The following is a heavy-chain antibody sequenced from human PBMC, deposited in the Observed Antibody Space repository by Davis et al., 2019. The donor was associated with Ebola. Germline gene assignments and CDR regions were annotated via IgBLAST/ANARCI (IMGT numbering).Heavy chain of an antibody. CDR3: ARGTVGYNPGGYFDS. CDR2: IFPGDSDT. V-gene: IGHV5-51*01. CDR1: GYSFTTYW. Sequence: GGSLRLSCKASGYSFTTYWIVWVRQMPGKGLECMGIIFPGDSDTRYSPSFQGQVTISVDKSISTAYLQWSSLKASDTAIYYCARGTVGYNPGGYFDSWGQGTLVTVSS. D-gene: IGHD5-24*01. J-gene: IGHJ4*02.